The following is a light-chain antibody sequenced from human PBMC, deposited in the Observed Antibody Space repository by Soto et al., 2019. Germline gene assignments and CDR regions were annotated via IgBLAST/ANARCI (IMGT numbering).Light chain of an antibody. J-gene: IGLJ3*02. CDR3: TSYTTSTTRV. CDR1: SSDVGSYNY. Sequence: QSALTQPASVSGSPGQSITISCTGTSSDVGSYNYVSWYQQHPGKAPKLMIYDVSHRPSGVSNRFSGSKSGHTASLTISGLQAEDEADYYCTSYTTSTTRVFGGGTKLTVL. V-gene: IGLV2-14*01. CDR2: DVS.